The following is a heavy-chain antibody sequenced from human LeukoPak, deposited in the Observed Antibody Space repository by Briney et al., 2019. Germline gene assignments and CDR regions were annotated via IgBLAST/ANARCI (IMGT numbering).Heavy chain of an antibody. J-gene: IGHJ4*02. V-gene: IGHV1-18*01. Sequence: ASVKVSCKASGYTLTSYGIRWVRQAPGQGLEWMGWISAHNGNTNYAQKFQGRVSMTTDTSTSTAYMELRSLRSDDTAVYYCARGMVYYYDSSGYPLDYWGQGTLVTVSS. CDR2: ISAHNGNT. CDR3: ARGMVYYYDSSGYPLDY. D-gene: IGHD3-22*01. CDR1: GYTLTSYG.